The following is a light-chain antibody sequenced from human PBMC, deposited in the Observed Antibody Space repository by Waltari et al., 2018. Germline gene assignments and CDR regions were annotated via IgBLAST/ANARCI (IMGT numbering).Light chain of an antibody. J-gene: IGKJ2*01. CDR3: QQYGSSPYT. V-gene: IGKV3-20*01. Sequence: MLFTHSPGTLSLFPGERATVSCRASQTVSSSYLAWYQQKPGLAPRLLIYGAASRATGIPDRFSGSGSGTDFTLTISRLEPEDFAVYYGQQYGSSPYTFGQGTKLEIK. CDR1: QTVSSSY. CDR2: GAA.